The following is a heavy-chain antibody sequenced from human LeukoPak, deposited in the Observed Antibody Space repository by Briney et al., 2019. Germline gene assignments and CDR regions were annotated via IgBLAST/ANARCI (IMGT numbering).Heavy chain of an antibody. Sequence: TGGSLRLSCAASGFTFSSYAMSWVRQAPGKGLEWVSVISVSGGSTYYADSVKGRFTISRDNSKNTLYLQMNSLRAEDTAVYYCAKDFCSGGSCYWFDPWGQGTLVTVSS. CDR1: GFTFSSYA. V-gene: IGHV3-23*01. CDR3: AKDFCSGGSCYWFDP. D-gene: IGHD2-15*01. J-gene: IGHJ5*02. CDR2: ISVSGGST.